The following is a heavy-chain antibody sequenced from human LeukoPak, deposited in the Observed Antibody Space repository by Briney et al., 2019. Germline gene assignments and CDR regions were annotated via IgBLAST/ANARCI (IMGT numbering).Heavy chain of an antibody. J-gene: IGHJ4*02. CDR1: GGSIGSSNW. V-gene: IGHV4-4*02. CDR2: IYHSGST. D-gene: IGHD6-19*01. CDR3: AIRGGAVAGYDY. Sequence: SETLSLTCAVSGGSIGSSNWWSWVRQPPGKGLEWIGEIYHSGSTNYNPSLKSRVTISVDKSKNQFSLKLSSVTAADTAVYYCAIRGGAVAGYDYWGQGTLVTVSS.